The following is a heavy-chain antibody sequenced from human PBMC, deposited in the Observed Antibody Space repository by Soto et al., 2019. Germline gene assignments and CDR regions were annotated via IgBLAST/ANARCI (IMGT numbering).Heavy chain of an antibody. CDR3: ARHRKYYETTHFDY. V-gene: IGHV4-59*08. J-gene: IGHJ4*02. CDR2: IYYSGST. D-gene: IGHD3-22*01. Sequence: SETLSLTYTVSGGSISSYYWSWIRQPPGKGLEWIGYIYYSGSTNYNPSLKSRVTISVDTSKNQFSLKLSSVTAADTAVYYCARHRKYYETTHFDYWGQVTLVTVS. CDR1: GGSISSYY.